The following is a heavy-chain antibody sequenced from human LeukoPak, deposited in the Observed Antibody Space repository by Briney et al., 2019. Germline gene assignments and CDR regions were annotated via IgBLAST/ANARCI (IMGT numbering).Heavy chain of an antibody. Sequence: ASVKVSCKASGGTFSSYAISRVRQAPGQGLEWMGGIIPIFGTANYAQKFQGRVTITADESTSTAYMELSSLRSEDTAVYYCARGVVAVAGSFDYWGQGTLVTVSS. CDR3: ARGVVAVAGSFDY. V-gene: IGHV1-69*13. CDR2: IIPIFGTA. J-gene: IGHJ4*02. CDR1: GGTFSSYA. D-gene: IGHD6-19*01.